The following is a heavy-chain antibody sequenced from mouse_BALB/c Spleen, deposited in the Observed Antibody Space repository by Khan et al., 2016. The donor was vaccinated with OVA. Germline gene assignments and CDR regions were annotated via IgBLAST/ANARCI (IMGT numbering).Heavy chain of an antibody. CDR3: ARSADRYAFAY. V-gene: IGHV3-8*02. D-gene: IGHD2-14*01. CDR2: MIYSGNT. J-gene: IGHJ3*01. CDR1: GDSITSGY. Sequence: EVQLVESGPSLVKPSQTLSLTCSVTGDSITSGYWSWIRKFPGNKLEYMGYMIYSGNTYYNPSLKSRISITRHTSKNQYYLQLNSVTTEDTATLYCARSADRYAFAYWGQGTLVTVSA.